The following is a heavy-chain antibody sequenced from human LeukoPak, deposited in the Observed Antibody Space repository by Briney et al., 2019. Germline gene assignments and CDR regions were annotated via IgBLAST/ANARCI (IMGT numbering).Heavy chain of an antibody. V-gene: IGHV1-2*02. Sequence: AASVKVPCKASGYTFTGYYMHWVRQAPGQGLEWMGWINPNSGGTNYAQKFQGRVTMTRDTSISTAYMELSRLRSDDTAVYYCAREFRRVVVVAATRGQVDYWGQGTLVTVSS. D-gene: IGHD2-15*01. CDR3: AREFRRVVVVAATRGQVDY. CDR2: INPNSGGT. CDR1: GYTFTGYY. J-gene: IGHJ4*02.